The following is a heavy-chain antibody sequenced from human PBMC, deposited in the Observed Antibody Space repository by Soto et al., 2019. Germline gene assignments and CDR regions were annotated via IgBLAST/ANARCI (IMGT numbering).Heavy chain of an antibody. CDR3: ITYHGDYNFDH. J-gene: IGHJ5*02. V-gene: IGHV1-24*01. CDR1: GYTLNEVA. CDR2: FDPDEAET. D-gene: IGHD4-17*01. Sequence: QVQLVQSGAEVKKPGASVKVSCKVSGYTLNEVAMHWVRQAPGKGLEWLGGFDPDEAETIYAQHFQGRVTMTEDTSTDTVYMELSSLRSEDTALYFCITYHGDYNFDHWGKATLVTVSS.